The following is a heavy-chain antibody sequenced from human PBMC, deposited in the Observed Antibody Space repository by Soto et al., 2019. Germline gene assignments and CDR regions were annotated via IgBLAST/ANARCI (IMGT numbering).Heavy chain of an antibody. Sequence: QVQLQEAGPGLVKPSETLSLTCTVSGDSISTYYWSWIRQRPGKGLEWVGYIYYSGSTNYNPSLNSRVTVSVDTSRIHFCLKRSSVTDADTAVYSWARVRGGSPYGMDVWGHGTTVTVFS. D-gene: IGHD2-15*01. CDR1: GDSISTYY. CDR3: ARVRGGSPYGMDV. CDR2: IYYSGST. V-gene: IGHV4-59*01. J-gene: IGHJ6*02.